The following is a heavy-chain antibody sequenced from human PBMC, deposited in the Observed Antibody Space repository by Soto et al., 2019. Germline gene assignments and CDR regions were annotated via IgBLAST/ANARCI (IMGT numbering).Heavy chain of an antibody. J-gene: IGHJ4*02. CDR2: VSHDGSNE. CDR1: GDSISRSYW. D-gene: IGHD3-22*01. Sequence: PSETLSLTCAVSGDSISRSYWWSWVHQAPVKGLEWMAVVSHDGSNEHYADSVKGRFTISRDNSKNTLYLQMNSLRAEDTAVYYCAKDTFYFSSSGYYVFDSWGQGTLLTVSS. CDR3: AKDTFYFSSSGYYVFDS. V-gene: IGHV3-30*18.